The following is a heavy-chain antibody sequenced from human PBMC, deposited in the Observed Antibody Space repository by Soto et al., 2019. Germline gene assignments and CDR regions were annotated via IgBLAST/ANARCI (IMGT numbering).Heavy chain of an antibody. Sequence: SETLSPTCAVSGGSISSGGYSWSWIRQPPGKGLEWIGYIYHSGSTYYNPSLKSRVTISVDRSKNQFSLKLSSVTAADTAVYYCARGRPGGSGSYQVDAFDIWGQGTMVTVSS. CDR3: ARGRPGGSGSYQVDAFDI. CDR1: GGSISSGGYS. D-gene: IGHD3-10*01. V-gene: IGHV4-30-2*01. CDR2: IYHSGST. J-gene: IGHJ3*02.